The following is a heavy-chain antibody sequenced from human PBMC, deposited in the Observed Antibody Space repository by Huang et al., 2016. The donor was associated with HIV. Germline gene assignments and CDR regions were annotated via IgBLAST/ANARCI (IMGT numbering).Heavy chain of an antibody. CDR1: GFIFSDYW. Sequence: EVELAESGGGSVRPGQSLRLSCVGSGFIFSDYWMHWVRQIPGKGRRWVERIERDGSSTSYADSVKGRFTIYRDNARNTVYLQMSSLRVDDTAVYYCVRAREKGYDFWSGYRYWGQGAQVTVSS. J-gene: IGHJ4*01. D-gene: IGHD3-3*01. CDR3: VRAREKGYDFWSGYRY. V-gene: IGHV3-74*02. CDR2: IERDGSST.